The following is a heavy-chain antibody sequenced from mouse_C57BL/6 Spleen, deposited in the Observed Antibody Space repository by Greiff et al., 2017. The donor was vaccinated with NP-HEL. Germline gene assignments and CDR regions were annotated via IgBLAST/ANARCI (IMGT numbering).Heavy chain of an antibody. D-gene: IGHD1-1*01. J-gene: IGHJ4*01. V-gene: IGHV2-6-1*01. CDR3: ARHSYGAMDY. CDR1: GFSLTSYG. CDR2: IWSDGST. Sequence: VQLQESGPGLVAPSQSLSITCTVSGFSLTSYGVHWVRPPPGTGLEWLVVIWSDGSTTYNSAHKSRLSISKDNTKSKVFLKMNSLQTDDTAMDYCARHSYGAMDYWGQGTSVTVSS.